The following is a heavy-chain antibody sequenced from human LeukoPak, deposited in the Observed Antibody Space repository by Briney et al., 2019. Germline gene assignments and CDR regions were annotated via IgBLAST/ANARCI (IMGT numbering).Heavy chain of an antibody. CDR1: GGSISSSSYY. J-gene: IGHJ4*02. Sequence: PSETLSLTCIVSGGSISSSSYYWGWIRQPPGKGLEWIGSIYYSGSTYYNPSLKSRVTISVDTSKNQFSLKLSSVTAADTAVYYCARHELGVGFTIFGVVLYWGQGTLVTVSS. CDR2: IYYSGST. V-gene: IGHV4-39*01. CDR3: ARHELGVGFTIFGVVLY. D-gene: IGHD3-3*01.